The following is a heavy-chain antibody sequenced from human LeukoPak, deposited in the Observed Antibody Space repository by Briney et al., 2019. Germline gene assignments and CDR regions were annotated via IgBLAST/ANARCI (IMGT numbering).Heavy chain of an antibody. Sequence: GGSLRLSCAASGFTFSSYWMSWVRQAPGKGLEWVAHINQDGSEIYYVDSLKGRFTISRDNAKNSLYLQMNSLRAEDTAVYYCARDFRLRGSSGNDYWGQGTLVTVSS. CDR3: ARDFRLRGSSGNDY. J-gene: IGHJ4*02. CDR2: INQDGSEI. V-gene: IGHV3-7*01. D-gene: IGHD3-22*01. CDR1: GFTFSSYW.